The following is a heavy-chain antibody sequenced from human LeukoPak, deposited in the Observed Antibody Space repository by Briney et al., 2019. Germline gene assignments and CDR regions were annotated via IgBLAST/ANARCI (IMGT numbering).Heavy chain of an antibody. Sequence: GGSLRLPCAASGFSFSNFAIHWVRQAPGKGLEWLAVISHDGATKHYADSVKGRFTISRDNSNNSLSLQMNSLNAEDTAVYYCARARGRWHLLPLDFWGQGTLVTVSS. CDR2: ISHDGATK. J-gene: IGHJ4*02. V-gene: IGHV3-30*04. CDR1: GFSFSNFA. CDR3: ARARGRWHLLPLDF. D-gene: IGHD1-26*01.